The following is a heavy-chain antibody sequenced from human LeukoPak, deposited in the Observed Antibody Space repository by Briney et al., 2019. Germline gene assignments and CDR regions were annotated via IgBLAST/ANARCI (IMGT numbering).Heavy chain of an antibody. CDR1: GFTFSSYG. CDR3: ASRLLWFGELSLFDY. D-gene: IGHD3-10*01. J-gene: IGHJ4*02. Sequence: GGSLRLSCAASGFTFSSYGMSWVRQAPGKGLEWVSAISGSGGSTYYADSVKGRFTISRGNSKNTLYLQMNSLRAEDTAVYYCASRLLWFGELSLFDYWGQGTLVTVSS. CDR2: ISGSGGST. V-gene: IGHV3-23*01.